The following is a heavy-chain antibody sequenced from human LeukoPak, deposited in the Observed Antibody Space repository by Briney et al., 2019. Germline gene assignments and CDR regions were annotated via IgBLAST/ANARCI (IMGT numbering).Heavy chain of an antibody. D-gene: IGHD6-13*01. CDR2: INPNSGGT. J-gene: IGHJ4*02. CDR3: ASIAAAGTTIYYFDY. V-gene: IGHV1-2*02. CDR1: GYTFTGYY. Sequence: GASVKVSCKASGYTFTGYYMHWVRQAPGQGLDWLGWINPNSGGTNYAQKFQGRVTMTRDTSISTAYVELSRLRSDDTAMYFCASIAAAGTTIYYFDYWGQGTLVTVSS.